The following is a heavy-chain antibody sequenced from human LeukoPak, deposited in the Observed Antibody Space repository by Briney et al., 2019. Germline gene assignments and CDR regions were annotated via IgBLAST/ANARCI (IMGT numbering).Heavy chain of an antibody. J-gene: IGHJ5*02. CDR3: ARQEYCSGASCYTWFDP. CDR1: GYSINNYW. D-gene: IGHD2-15*01. V-gene: IGHV5-51*01. Sequence: GESPKISRKGSGYSINNYWIAWGRQMPGKGLEWMGIIYPADSDIRYSPSFQGQVTISADKSINTAYLQWNSLKASDTAMYYCARQEYCSGASCYTWFDPWGQGTLVTVSS. CDR2: IYPADSDI.